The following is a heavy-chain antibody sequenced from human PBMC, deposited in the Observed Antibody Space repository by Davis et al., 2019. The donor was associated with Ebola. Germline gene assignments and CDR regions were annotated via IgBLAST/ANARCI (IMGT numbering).Heavy chain of an antibody. CDR2: INHSGST. Sequence: GSLRLSCAVYGGSFSGYYWSWIRQPPGKGLEWIGEINHSGSTNYNPSLKSRVTISVDTSKIQFSLKLSSVTAADTAVYYCARQHYYYYYMDVWGKGTTVTVSS. CDR3: ARQHYYYYYMDV. CDR1: GGSFSGYY. J-gene: IGHJ6*03. V-gene: IGHV4-34*01.